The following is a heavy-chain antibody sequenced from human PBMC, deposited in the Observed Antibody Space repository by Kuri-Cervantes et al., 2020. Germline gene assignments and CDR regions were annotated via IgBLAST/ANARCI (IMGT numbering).Heavy chain of an antibody. CDR3: ARDLSGVETYYDFLGYYYGMDV. CDR1: GYTFIGYY. J-gene: IGHJ6*02. CDR2: ISAYNGNT. D-gene: IGHD3-3*01. Sequence: ASVKVSCKASGYTFIGYYMHWVRQAPGQGLEWMGWISAYNGNTNYAQKLQGRVTMTTDTSTSTAYMELRSLRSDDTAVYYCARDLSGVETYYDFLGYYYGMDVWGQGTTVTVSS. V-gene: IGHV1-18*04.